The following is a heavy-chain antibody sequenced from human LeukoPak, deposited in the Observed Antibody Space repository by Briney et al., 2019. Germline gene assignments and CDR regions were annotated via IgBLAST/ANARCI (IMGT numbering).Heavy chain of an antibody. CDR3: AREGDSGNYYVSFVDY. D-gene: IGHD1-26*01. V-gene: IGHV4-4*07. CDR1: GGSISSYY. J-gene: IGHJ4*02. CDR2: IYTSGRT. Sequence: SETLSLTCTVSGGSISSYYWSWIRQPAGKGLEWIGRIYTSGRTNYNPSLKSRITMSVDTSKNQFSLKLSSVTAADTAVYYCAREGDSGNYYVSFVDYWGQGTLVTVSS.